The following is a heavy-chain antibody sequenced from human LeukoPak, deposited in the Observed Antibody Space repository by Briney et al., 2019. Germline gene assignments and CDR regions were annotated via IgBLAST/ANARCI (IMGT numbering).Heavy chain of an antibody. J-gene: IGHJ4*02. V-gene: IGHV3-23*01. CDR1: GFTFSSYA. CDR2: ISGSGGST. Sequence: GGSLRLSCAASGFTFSSYAMSWVRQAPGKGLEWVSAISGSGGSTYYADSVKGRFTISRDNSKNTLYLQMNSLRAEDTAVYYCAKDPMVRGVINEVGYWGQGTLVTVSS. CDR3: AKDPMVRGVINEVGY. D-gene: IGHD3-10*01.